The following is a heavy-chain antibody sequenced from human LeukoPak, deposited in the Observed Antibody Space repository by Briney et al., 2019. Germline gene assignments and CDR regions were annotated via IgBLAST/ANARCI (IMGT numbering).Heavy chain of an antibody. D-gene: IGHD5-24*01. CDR1: GASISTYH. Sequence: SETLSLTCTVSGASISTYHWSWIRQPAGKGLEWIGRIYSSGSTNYNPSLKSRVTISVDTSKKQFSLKLSSVTAADTAVYYCASGLQSRDGYNYVGVGDYWGQGTLVTVSS. V-gene: IGHV4-4*07. J-gene: IGHJ4*02. CDR3: ASGLQSRDGYNYVGVGDY. CDR2: IYSSGST.